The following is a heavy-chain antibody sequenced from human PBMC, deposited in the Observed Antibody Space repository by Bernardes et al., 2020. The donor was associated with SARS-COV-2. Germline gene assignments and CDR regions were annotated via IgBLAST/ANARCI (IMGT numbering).Heavy chain of an antibody. CDR3: ATFIYSSGWQYVDY. CDR2: FDPEDGET. V-gene: IGHV1-24*01. CDR1: GYTLTELS. D-gene: IGHD6-19*01. J-gene: IGHJ4*02. Sequence: ASVKVSCKVSGYTLTELSMHWVRQAPGKGLEWMGGFDPEDGETIYAQKFQGRVTMTEDTSTDTAYMELSSLRSEDTAVYYCATFIYSSGWQYVDYWGQGTLVTVSS.